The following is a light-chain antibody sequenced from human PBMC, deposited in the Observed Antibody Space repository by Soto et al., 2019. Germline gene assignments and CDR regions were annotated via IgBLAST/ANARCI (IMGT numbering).Light chain of an antibody. Sequence: QSVLTQPPSASGTPGQRVTISCSGSNSNIGTNSMNWYQQLPGTAPKLLIHSNNQRPSGVPDRFSGSKSGTSASLAISGLQAEDEGGYYWAAWDGSLDGWVVGGGTKLTGL. CDR2: SNN. CDR3: AAWDGSLDGWV. V-gene: IGLV1-44*01. CDR1: NSNIGTNS. J-gene: IGLJ3*02.